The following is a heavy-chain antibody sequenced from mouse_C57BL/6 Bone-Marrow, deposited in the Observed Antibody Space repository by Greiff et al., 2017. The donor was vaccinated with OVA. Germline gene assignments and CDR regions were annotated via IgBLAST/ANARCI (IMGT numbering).Heavy chain of an antibody. CDR2: INPNNGGT. Sequence: VQLQQSGPELVKPGASVKISCKASGYTFTDYYMNWVKQSHGKSLEWIGDINPNNGGTSYNQKFKGKATLTVDKSSSTAYMELRSLTSEDSAVYYCARGAFITTVEEAMDYWGQGTSVTVSS. CDR3: ARGAFITTVEEAMDY. CDR1: GYTFTDYY. V-gene: IGHV1-26*01. J-gene: IGHJ4*01. D-gene: IGHD1-1*01.